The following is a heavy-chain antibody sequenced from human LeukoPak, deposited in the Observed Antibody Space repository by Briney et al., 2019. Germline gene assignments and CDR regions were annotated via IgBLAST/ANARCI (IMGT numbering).Heavy chain of an antibody. CDR3: ARGLDFDY. J-gene: IGHJ4*02. CDR1: GGSISSYY. Sequence: SETLSLTCTVSGGSISSYYWSWIRQPPGKGLEWIGYIYYSGSTNYNPSLKSRVTISVDTSKNQFSLKLSSVTAADTAVYYCARGLDFDYWGQGTLVTVSS. V-gene: IGHV4-59*01. CDR2: IYYSGST.